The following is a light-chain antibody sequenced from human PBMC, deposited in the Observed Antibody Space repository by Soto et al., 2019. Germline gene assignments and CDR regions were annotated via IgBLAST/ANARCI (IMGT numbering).Light chain of an antibody. CDR1: SSDVGSYNL. CDR3: CSYAGSSTPVV. J-gene: IGLJ2*01. CDR2: EGS. Sequence: QSALTQPASVSGCPGQSITISCTGTSSDVGSYNLVSWYQQHPGKAPKLMIYEGSKRPSGVSNRFSGSKSGNTASLTISGLQAEDEADYYCCSYAGSSTPVVFGGGTKVTVL. V-gene: IGLV2-23*01.